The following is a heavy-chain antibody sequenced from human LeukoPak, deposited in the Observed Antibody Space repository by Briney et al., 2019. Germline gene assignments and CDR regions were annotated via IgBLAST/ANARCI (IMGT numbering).Heavy chain of an antibody. Sequence: SVKVSCKASGGTFSSYAISWVRQAPGQGFEWMGGIIPIFGTANYAQKFQGRVTITADESTSTAYMELSSLRSEDTAVYYCARDRGYDSSGYYLSVGAFDIWGQGTMVTVSS. J-gene: IGHJ3*02. CDR3: ARDRGYDSSGYYLSVGAFDI. CDR2: IIPIFGTA. CDR1: GGTFSSYA. V-gene: IGHV1-69*01. D-gene: IGHD3-22*01.